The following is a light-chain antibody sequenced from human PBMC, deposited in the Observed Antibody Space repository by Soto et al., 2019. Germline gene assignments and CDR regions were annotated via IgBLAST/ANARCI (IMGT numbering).Light chain of an antibody. J-gene: IGKJ1*01. CDR2: GAS. Sequence: EIVLTQSPGTLSLSPGEIATLSFSASQSVSSSYLAWYQQKSGQAPRLLIYGASSRATGIPDRFSGSGSGTDFTLTISRLEPEDFALYYCQQYGSSPWTFGQGTKVDIK. CDR1: QSVSSSY. V-gene: IGKV3-20*01. CDR3: QQYGSSPWT.